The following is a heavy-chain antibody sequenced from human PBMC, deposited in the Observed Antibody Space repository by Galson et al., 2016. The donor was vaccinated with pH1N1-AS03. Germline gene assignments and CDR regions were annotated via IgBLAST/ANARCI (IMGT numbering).Heavy chain of an antibody. Sequence: SLRLSCAASGFTFNNYGMTWVRQAPGKGLEWVSGISGSGEITYYADSLKGRFTISRDNSKSTPYLQMSSLRAEDAAVYYCAKVPTFGVLIIQYYFDYWGQGALVTVSS. CDR1: GFTFNNYG. D-gene: IGHD3-3*01. V-gene: IGHV3-23*01. CDR3: AKVPTFGVLIIQYYFDY. J-gene: IGHJ4*02. CDR2: ISGSGEIT.